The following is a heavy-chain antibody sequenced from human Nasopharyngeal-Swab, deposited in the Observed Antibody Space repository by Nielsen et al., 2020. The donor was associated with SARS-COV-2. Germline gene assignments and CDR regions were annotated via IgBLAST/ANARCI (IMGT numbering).Heavy chain of an antibody. V-gene: IGHV3-23*01. D-gene: IGHD2-21*01. CDR1: GFTFSSYS. J-gene: IGHJ6*02. CDR3: AKAPYLRGLDV. Sequence: ESLKISCAASGFTFSSYSMNWVRRAPGKGLEWVSIISGSGDTTYYADSVNDRFTISRDNSKNTLYLQMNSLRVEDTAVYYCAKAPYLRGLDVWGQGTTVTVSS. CDR2: ISGSGDTT.